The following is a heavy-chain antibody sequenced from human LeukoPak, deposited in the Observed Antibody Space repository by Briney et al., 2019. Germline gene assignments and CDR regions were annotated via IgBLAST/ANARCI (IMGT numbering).Heavy chain of an antibody. CDR2: ISYDGSNK. V-gene: IGHV3-30*18. CDR1: GFIFSDYY. Sequence: GGSLRLSCAASGFIFSDYYMGWIRQAPGKGLEWVAVISYDGSNKYYADSVKGRFTISRDNSKNTLYLEVISLTAEDTAVYYCAKDDAWLRFGEWSQGTLVTVSS. CDR3: AKDDAWLRFGE. J-gene: IGHJ4*02. D-gene: IGHD3-10*01.